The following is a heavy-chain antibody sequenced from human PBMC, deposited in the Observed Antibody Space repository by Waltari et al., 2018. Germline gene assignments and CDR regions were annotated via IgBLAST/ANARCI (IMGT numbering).Heavy chain of an antibody. CDR2: IYYSGST. Sequence: QLQLQESGPGLVKPSETLSLTCTVSGGSISSSSYYWGWIRQPPGKGLEWIGSIYYSGSTYYNPSLKSRVTISVDTSKNQFSLKLSSVTAADTAVYYCARGGSVITFGGVIGIFDYWGQGTLVTVSS. V-gene: IGHV4-39*07. CDR1: GGSISSSSYY. CDR3: ARGGSVITFGGVIGIFDY. D-gene: IGHD3-16*02. J-gene: IGHJ4*02.